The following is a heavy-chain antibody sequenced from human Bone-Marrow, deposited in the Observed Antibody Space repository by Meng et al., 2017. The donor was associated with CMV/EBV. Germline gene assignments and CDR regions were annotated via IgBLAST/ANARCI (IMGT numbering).Heavy chain of an antibody. CDR2: INWNGGST. J-gene: IGHJ4*02. CDR3: AKLQVTELFDS. Sequence: GESLKIFCAASGFTFDDYGMSWVRQAPGKGLEWVSGINWNGGSTGYADSVKGRFTISRDNAKNSLYLQMNSLRAEDTALYYCAKLQVTELFDSWGQGALVTVSS. D-gene: IGHD1-14*01. CDR1: GFTFDDYG. V-gene: IGHV3-20*04.